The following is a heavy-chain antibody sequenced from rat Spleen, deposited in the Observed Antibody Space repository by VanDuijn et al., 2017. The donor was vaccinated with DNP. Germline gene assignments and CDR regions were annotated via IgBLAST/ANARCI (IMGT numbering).Heavy chain of an antibody. Sequence: QVQLRESGPGLVQPSQILSLTCTVSGFSLTSYGVSWVRQPPGKGLEWIAAISSGGRTYSNSVLKSRLSIRRDTSKSQVFLKMNSLQTEDTATYYCASTLVNYGTYGYYAMDAWGQGTSVTVSS. CDR2: ISSGGRT. CDR1: GFSLTSYG. D-gene: IGHD1-3*01. V-gene: IGHV2S12*01. J-gene: IGHJ4*01. CDR3: ASTLVNYGTYGYYAMDA.